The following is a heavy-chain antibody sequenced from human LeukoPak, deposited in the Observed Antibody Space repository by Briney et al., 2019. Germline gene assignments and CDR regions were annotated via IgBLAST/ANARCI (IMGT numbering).Heavy chain of an antibody. CDR1: GFTFSSYS. V-gene: IGHV3-21*01. Sequence: PGGSLRLSCAASGFTFSSYSMNWVRQAPGKGLEWVSSISSSSSYIYYADSVKGRFTISRDNAKNSLYLQMNSLRAEDTAVYYCARCVRGVINGDDAFDIWGQGTLVTVSS. CDR3: ARCVRGVINGDDAFDI. CDR2: ISSSSSYI. D-gene: IGHD3-10*02. J-gene: IGHJ3*02.